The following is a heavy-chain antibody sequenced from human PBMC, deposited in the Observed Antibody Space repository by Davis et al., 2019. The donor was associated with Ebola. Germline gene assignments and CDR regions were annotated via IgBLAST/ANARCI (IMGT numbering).Heavy chain of an antibody. CDR1: GFTFGDYF. V-gene: IGHV3-11*01. J-gene: IGHJ6*02. Sequence: GESLKISCAASGFTFGDYFMSWIRQAPGKGLEWVSYISAAGTIISYADSVKGRFTISRDNAKNSLYLQVNSLSAEDTAVYYCARAQLRATTFVRTGGLDVWGQGTTVTVSS. CDR2: ISAAGTII. D-gene: IGHD1-26*01. CDR3: ARAQLRATTFVRTGGLDV.